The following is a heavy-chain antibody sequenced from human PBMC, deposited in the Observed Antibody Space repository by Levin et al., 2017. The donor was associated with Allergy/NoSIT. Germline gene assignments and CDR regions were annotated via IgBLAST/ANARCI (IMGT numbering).Heavy chain of an antibody. D-gene: IGHD1-26*01. V-gene: IGHV3-30*18. CDR1: GFTFSSYG. J-gene: IGHJ6*02. CDR2: ISYDGSNK. CDR3: AKSRLSGPGGGRYYYYGMDV. Sequence: PGGSLRLSCAASGFTFSSYGMHWVRQAPGKGLEWVAVISYDGSNKYYADSVKGRFTISRDNSKNTLYLQMNSLRAEDTAVYYCAKSRLSGPGGGRYYYYGMDVWGQGTTVTVSS.